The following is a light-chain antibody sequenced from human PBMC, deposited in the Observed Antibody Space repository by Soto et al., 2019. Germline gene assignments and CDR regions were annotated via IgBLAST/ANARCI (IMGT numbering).Light chain of an antibody. V-gene: IGLV4-69*01. J-gene: IGLJ3*02. CDR2: LNSDGSH. CDR1: SGHSSYA. Sequence: QSVLTQSPSASASLGASVKLTCTLSSGHSSYAIAWHQQQPEKGPRYLMKLNSDGSHSKGDGIPDRFSCSSSGAERYLTISSLQSEDEADYYCQTWGTGFWVFGVGTKLTVL. CDR3: QTWGTGFWV.